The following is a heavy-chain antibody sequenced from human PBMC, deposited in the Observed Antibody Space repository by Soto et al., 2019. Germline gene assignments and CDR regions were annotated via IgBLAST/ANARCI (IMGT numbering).Heavy chain of an antibody. J-gene: IGHJ4*02. Sequence: QLQLQESGPGLVKPSQTLSLTCTVSGGSISSGGYYWSWIRQHPGKGLEWIGYIYYSGSTYYNQSLKSRVTISLDTSKNEFSLKLGAVTAAHTAGYYGARDPRGTNGVCPFSFDYWGQGTLVTVSS. V-gene: IGHV4-31*03. D-gene: IGHD2-8*01. CDR3: ARDPRGTNGVCPFSFDY. CDR1: GGSISSGGYY. CDR2: IYYSGST.